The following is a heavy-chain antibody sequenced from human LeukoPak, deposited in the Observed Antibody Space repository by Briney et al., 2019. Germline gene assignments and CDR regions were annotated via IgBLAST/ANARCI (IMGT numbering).Heavy chain of an antibody. D-gene: IGHD1-26*01. CDR1: GGSISSSTDY. CDR3: ARRAYSTTYWKHFYS. CDR2: IYYHENT. J-gene: IGHJ4*02. V-gene: IGHV4-39*01. Sequence: SETLSLTCTVSGGSISSSTDYWGWIRQAPGKGLEWIGSIYYHENTYYNSSLKSRVTISVDTSKNQFSLKLNSVTAADTAVYFCARRAYSTTYWKHFYSWDQGNLVTVSS.